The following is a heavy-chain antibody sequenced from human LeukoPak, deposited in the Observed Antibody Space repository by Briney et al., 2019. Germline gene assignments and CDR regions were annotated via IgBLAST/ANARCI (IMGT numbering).Heavy chain of an antibody. CDR1: GFTSSSYG. D-gene: IGHD4-17*01. J-gene: IGHJ5*02. Sequence: GGSLRLSCAASGFTSSSYGMHWIRQAPGKGLEWVSAISGSGGSTYYADSVKGRFTISRDNSKNTLYLQMNSLRAEDTAVYYCAKHYGVVSHWFDPWGQGTLVTVSS. CDR3: AKHYGVVSHWFDP. CDR2: ISGSGGST. V-gene: IGHV3-23*01.